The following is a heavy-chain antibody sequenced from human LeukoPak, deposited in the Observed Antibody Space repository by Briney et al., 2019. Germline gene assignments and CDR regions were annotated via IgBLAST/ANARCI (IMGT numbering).Heavy chain of an antibody. D-gene: IGHD6-13*01. CDR1: GFTFSSYS. V-gene: IGHV3-21*01. Sequence: PGGSLRLSCAASGFTFSSYSMNWVRQAPGKGLEWVSSISSSSSYIYYADSVKGRFTISRDNAKNSLYLQMNSLRAEDTAVYYCARARKAAAGTVGAFDNWGQGTMVTVSS. CDR3: ARARKAAAGTVGAFDN. J-gene: IGHJ3*02. CDR2: ISSSSSYI.